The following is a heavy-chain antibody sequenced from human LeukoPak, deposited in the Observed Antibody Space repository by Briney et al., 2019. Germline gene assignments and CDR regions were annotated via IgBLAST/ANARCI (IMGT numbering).Heavy chain of an antibody. V-gene: IGHV3-30*04. D-gene: IGHD3-22*01. J-gene: IGHJ4*02. CDR2: ISYDGSNK. CDR1: GFTFTFYA. Sequence: GGSLRLSCAASGFTFTFYAIHWVRQAPGKGLEWVALISYDGSNKYYADSVKGRFTISRDNSKNTLYLQMNSLRAEDTAVYYCAKDLLINYYDSSGYYAHWGQGTLVTVSS. CDR3: AKDLLINYYDSSGYYAH.